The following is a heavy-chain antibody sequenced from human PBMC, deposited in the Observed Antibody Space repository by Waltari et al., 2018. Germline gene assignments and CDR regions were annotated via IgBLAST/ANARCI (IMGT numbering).Heavy chain of an antibody. J-gene: IGHJ4*02. CDR2: IRGRGGST. Sequence: EVPLLESGGGLVQPGGSLRLACAASGFPFSSYAMSWFRQATGTVLECVSAIRGRGGSTYYADSVKGRFTISRDNSKNTLYLQMNSLRAEDTAVYYCAKDPRSYCGGDCYPGVFDYWGQGTLVTVSS. V-gene: IGHV3-23*01. D-gene: IGHD2-21*01. CDR1: GFPFSSYA. CDR3: AKDPRSYCGGDCYPGVFDY.